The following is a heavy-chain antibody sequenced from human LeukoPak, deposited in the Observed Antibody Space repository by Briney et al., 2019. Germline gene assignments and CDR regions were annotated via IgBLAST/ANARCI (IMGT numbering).Heavy chain of an antibody. J-gene: IGHJ4*02. D-gene: IGHD3-10*01. CDR3: ARRSGSGSYSHFDY. Sequence: GGSLRLPCAASGFTFSNAWMSWVRQAPGKGLEWVGRIKSKTDGGTTDYAAPVKGRFTISRDDSKNTLYLQMNSLRAEDTAVYYCARRSGSGSYSHFDYWGQGTLVTVSS. V-gene: IGHV3-15*01. CDR2: IKSKTDGGTT. CDR1: GFTFSNAW.